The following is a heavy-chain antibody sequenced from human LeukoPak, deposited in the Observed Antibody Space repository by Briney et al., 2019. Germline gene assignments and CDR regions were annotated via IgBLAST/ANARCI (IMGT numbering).Heavy chain of an antibody. CDR2: IYYSGSA. D-gene: IGHD5-18*01. Sequence: KPSETLSLTCSVSGGSISSSSYFWGWIRQPPGKGLEWIGSIYYSGSAYSNPSLKSRVTISVDTSKSQFSLKLTSVTAADTAVYYCARDGYTYGSFDYWGQGTLVTASS. CDR1: GGSISSSSYF. V-gene: IGHV4-39*01. CDR3: ARDGYTYGSFDY. J-gene: IGHJ4*02.